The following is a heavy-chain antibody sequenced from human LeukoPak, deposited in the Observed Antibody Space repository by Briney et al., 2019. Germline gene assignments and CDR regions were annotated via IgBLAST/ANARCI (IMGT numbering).Heavy chain of an antibody. J-gene: IGHJ4*02. CDR2: ISNDGSGK. CDR1: GFTFSRHG. V-gene: IGHV3-30*03. Sequence: GGSLRLSCAPSGFTFSRHGMHWVRQAPGKGLEWVAIISNDGSGKYYAHSVEGRFTISRDNSKNTLYLQMDSLRAEDTAVYYCARDRAWNYFDYWGQGTLVTVSS. D-gene: IGHD3-3*01. CDR3: ARDRAWNYFDY.